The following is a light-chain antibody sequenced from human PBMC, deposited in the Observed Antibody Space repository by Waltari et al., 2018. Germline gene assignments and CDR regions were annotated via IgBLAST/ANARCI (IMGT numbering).Light chain of an antibody. CDR2: WAS. CDR3: QQYYSTPYT. Sequence: DIVMTQSPYSLAVSLGERAHINCKSSQSVLYSSNNKNYLAWSQQKPGQPPKLLIYWASTRESGVPDRFSGSGSGTDFTLTISSLQAEDVAVYYCQQYYSTPYTFGQGTKLEIK. J-gene: IGKJ2*01. V-gene: IGKV4-1*01. CDR1: QSVLYSSNNKNY.